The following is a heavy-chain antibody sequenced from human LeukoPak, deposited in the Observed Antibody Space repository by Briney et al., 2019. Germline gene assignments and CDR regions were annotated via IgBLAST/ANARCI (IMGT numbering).Heavy chain of an antibody. CDR2: INPSRGST. V-gene: IGHV1-46*01. Sequence: ASVKVSCKASGYTFTSYYMHWVRQAPGQGLEWMGIINPSRGSTSQAQTFQGRVTMTRDMSTSTVSMELSSLRSEDTAVYYCARDGGDAYKANWFDTWGQGTLVTVSS. D-gene: IGHD5-24*01. J-gene: IGHJ5*02. CDR1: GYTFTSYY. CDR3: ARDGGDAYKANWFDT.